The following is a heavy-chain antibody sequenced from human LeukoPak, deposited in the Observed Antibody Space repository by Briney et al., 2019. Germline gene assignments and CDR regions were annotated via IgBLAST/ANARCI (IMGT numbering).Heavy chain of an antibody. CDR3: ARPYDILTGYFD. V-gene: IGHV4-39*01. CDR1: GGSISSSIYY. J-gene: IGHJ4*02. CDR2: IYYSGST. Sequence: SETLSLTCTVSGGSISSSIYYWGWIRQPPGKGLEWIGSIYYSGSTYYNPSLKSRVTISVDTSKNQFSLKLSSVTAADTAVYYCARPYDILTGYFDWGQGNLVTVSS. D-gene: IGHD3-9*01.